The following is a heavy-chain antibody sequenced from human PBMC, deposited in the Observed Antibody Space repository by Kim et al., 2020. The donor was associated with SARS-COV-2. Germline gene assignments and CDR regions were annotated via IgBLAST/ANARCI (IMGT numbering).Heavy chain of an antibody. J-gene: IGHJ4*02. CDR1: GFTFSNAW. Sequence: GGSLRLSCAASGFTFSNAWMSWVRQAPGKGLEWVGRIKSKTDGGTTDYAAPVKGRFTIARDDSKNTLYLQMNNLKTEDTAVYYCTTLYYDIFTGYYSFDYWGQGALVTVSS. CDR2: IKSKTDGGTT. V-gene: IGHV3-15*01. CDR3: TTLYYDIFTGYYSFDY. D-gene: IGHD3-9*01.